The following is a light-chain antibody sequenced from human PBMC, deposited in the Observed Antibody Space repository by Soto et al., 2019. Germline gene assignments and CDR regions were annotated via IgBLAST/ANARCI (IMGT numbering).Light chain of an antibody. J-gene: IGKJ5*01. V-gene: IGKV1-5*01. CDR3: QQYNTYST. CDR2: DAS. Sequence: DIQMTQSPSTLPASVGDSVTITCRASQNIRNWLAWYQQKPGKAPNPLIYDASSLKSWVPARFSGSGSGTEFTLTISSLQHDDFATYYCQQYNTYSTFGQGIHWRL. CDR1: QNIRNW.